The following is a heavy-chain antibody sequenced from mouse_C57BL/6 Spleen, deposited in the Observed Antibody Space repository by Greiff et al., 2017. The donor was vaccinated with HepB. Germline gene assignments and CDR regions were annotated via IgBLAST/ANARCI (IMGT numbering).Heavy chain of an antibody. CDR1: GFTFSSYA. Sequence: EVQGVESGEGLVKPGGSLKLSCAASGFTFSSYAMSWVRQTPEKRLEWVAYISSGGDYIYYADTVKGRFTISRDNARNTLYLQMSSLKSEDTAMYYCTRANWDGGYAMDYWGQGTSVTVSS. D-gene: IGHD4-1*01. V-gene: IGHV5-9-1*02. J-gene: IGHJ4*01. CDR2: ISSGGDYI. CDR3: TRANWDGGYAMDY.